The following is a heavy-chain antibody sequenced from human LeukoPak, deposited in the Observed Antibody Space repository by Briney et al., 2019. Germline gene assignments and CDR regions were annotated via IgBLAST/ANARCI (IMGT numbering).Heavy chain of an antibody. D-gene: IGHD3-16*01. Sequence: SETLSLTCTVSGGSISSGGYYWSWLREHPGKGLEWIGYIYYSGSTYYNPSLKSRFTISVDTSKNQFSLKLSSVTAADTAVYYCARGFGLFDYWGQGTLVTVSS. CDR1: GGSISSGGYY. J-gene: IGHJ4*02. CDR2: IYYSGST. V-gene: IGHV4-31*03. CDR3: ARGFGLFDY.